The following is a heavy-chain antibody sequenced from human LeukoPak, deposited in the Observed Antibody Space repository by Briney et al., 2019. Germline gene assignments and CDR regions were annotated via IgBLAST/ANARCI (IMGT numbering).Heavy chain of an antibody. CDR2: IIPIFGTA. D-gene: IGHD2-2*01. CDR3: ARVEAGPAAQIGLYYYYYTDV. J-gene: IGHJ6*03. CDR1: GGTFSSYA. V-gene: IGHV1-69*13. Sequence: SVKVSCKASGGTFSSYAISWVRQAPGQGLEWMGGIIPIFGTANYAQKFQGRVTITADESTSTAYMELSSLRSEDTDVYYCARVEAGPAAQIGLYYYYYTDVWGKGTTVTVSS.